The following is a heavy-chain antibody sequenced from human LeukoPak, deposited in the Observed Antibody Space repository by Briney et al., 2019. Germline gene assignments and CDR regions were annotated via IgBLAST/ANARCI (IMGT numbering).Heavy chain of an antibody. CDR3: AKDLIPRWLQRDY. D-gene: IGHD5-24*01. CDR2: IQYDGSNK. V-gene: IGHV3-30*02. J-gene: IGHJ4*02. CDR1: GFTFSSYG. Sequence: GGSLRLSCAASGFTFSSYGMHWVRQAPGKGLEWVAFIQYDGSNKYYADSVKGRFTISRDNPKNTLYLQMNSLRAEDTAVYYCAKDLIPRWLQRDYWGQGTLVTVSS.